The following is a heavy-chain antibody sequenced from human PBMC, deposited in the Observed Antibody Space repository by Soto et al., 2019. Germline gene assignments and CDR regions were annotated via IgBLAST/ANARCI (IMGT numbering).Heavy chain of an antibody. D-gene: IGHD2-2*01. CDR3: AREEVPQWFTRGYYGMDV. CDR2: INHSGST. J-gene: IGHJ6*02. Sequence: QVQLQQWGAGLLRPSETLSLTCAVYGGSFSGYYWTWIRQPPGKGLEWIGDINHSGSTKYNSSLKSRVTISVDTSNKQLSLKLRSVTAADTAVYYCAREEVPQWFTRGYYGMDVWGQGTTVTVSS. CDR1: GGSFSGYY. V-gene: IGHV4-34*01.